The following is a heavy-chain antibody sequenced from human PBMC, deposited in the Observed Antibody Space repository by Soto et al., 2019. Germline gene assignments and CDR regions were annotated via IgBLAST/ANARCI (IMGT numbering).Heavy chain of an antibody. D-gene: IGHD3-10*02. J-gene: IGHJ3*02. CDR2: IYYSRST. CDR1: GGSISSGGYY. V-gene: IGHV4-31*03. Sequence: QVQLQESGPGLVKPSQTLSLTCTVSGGSISSGGYYWSWIRQHPGKGLEWIGYIYYSRSTNYNPSLKGRVTISIDTSKTQFSLNLSSVTAADTAVYYCAGGVVRGLVVTDAFDIWGQGTMVTVSS. CDR3: AGGVVRGLVVTDAFDI.